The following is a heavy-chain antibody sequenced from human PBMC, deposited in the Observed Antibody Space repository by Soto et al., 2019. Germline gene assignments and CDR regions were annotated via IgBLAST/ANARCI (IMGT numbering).Heavy chain of an antibody. CDR2: IYYSGST. D-gene: IGHD3-3*01. V-gene: IGHV4-59*01. CDR1: GGSISSYY. Sequence: SETLSLTCTVSGGSISSYYWSWIRQPPGKGLEWIGYIYYSGSTNYNPSLKSRVTISVDTSKNQFSLKLSSVTAADTAVYYCARVQYDFWSGLHNYYYYGMDVWGQGTTVTVSS. CDR3: ARVQYDFWSGLHNYYYYGMDV. J-gene: IGHJ6*02.